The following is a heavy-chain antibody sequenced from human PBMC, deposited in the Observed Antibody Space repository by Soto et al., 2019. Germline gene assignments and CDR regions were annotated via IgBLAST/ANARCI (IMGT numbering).Heavy chain of an antibody. J-gene: IGHJ4*02. V-gene: IGHV1-18*01. CDR3: ARAIESNWEFGY. CDR1: GYTFTSYG. CDR2: ISAYNGNT. D-gene: IGHD1-1*01. Sequence: ASVKVSCKASGYTFTSYGISWVRQAPGQGLEWMGWISAYNGNTNYAQKLQGRVTMTTDTSTSTAYMELRSLRSDDTTVYYCARAIESNWEFGYWGQGTLVTVSS.